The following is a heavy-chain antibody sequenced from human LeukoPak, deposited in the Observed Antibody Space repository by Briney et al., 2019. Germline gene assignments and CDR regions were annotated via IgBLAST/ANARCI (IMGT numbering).Heavy chain of an antibody. Sequence: HTGGSLRLSCAASGFTFLTYAMSWVRQAPGKGLQWVSVIRDSGASTYYADSVKGRFTISRDNSKNTLYLQMNSLRAEDTAVYYCAKDLGSAGFGEYDYWGQGTLVTVSS. CDR2: IRDSGAST. CDR3: AKDLGSAGFGEYDY. CDR1: GFTFLTYA. J-gene: IGHJ4*02. V-gene: IGHV3-23*01. D-gene: IGHD3-10*01.